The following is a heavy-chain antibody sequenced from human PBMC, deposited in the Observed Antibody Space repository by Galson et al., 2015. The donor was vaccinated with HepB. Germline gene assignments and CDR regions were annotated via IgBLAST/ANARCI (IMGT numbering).Heavy chain of an antibody. CDR1: GFTFSSYG. J-gene: IGHJ4*02. CDR3: AKDYGFGELCFDY. D-gene: IGHD3-10*01. CDR2: IRYDGSNK. Sequence: SLRLSCAASGFTFSSYGMHWVRQAPGKGLEWVAFIRYDGSNKYYADSVKGRFTISRDNSKNTLYLQMNSLRAEDTAVYYCAKDYGFGELCFDYWGQGTLVTVSS. V-gene: IGHV3-30*02.